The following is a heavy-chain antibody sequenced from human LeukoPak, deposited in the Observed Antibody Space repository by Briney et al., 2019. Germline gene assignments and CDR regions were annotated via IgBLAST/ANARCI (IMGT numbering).Heavy chain of an antibody. D-gene: IGHD3-22*01. CDR3: AKDQSYDSSGYYNYGGPDAFDI. CDR2: ISGSGGST. Sequence: GGSLRLSCAASGFTFSSYAMSWVRQAPGKGLEWVSAISGSGGSTYYADSVKGRFTISRDNSKNTLYLQMNSLRAEDTAVYYCAKDQSYDSSGYYNYGGPDAFDIWGQGTMVTVSS. J-gene: IGHJ3*02. V-gene: IGHV3-23*01. CDR1: GFTFSSYA.